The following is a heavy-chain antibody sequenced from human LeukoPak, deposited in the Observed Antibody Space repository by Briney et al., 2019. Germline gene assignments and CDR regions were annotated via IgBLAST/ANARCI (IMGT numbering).Heavy chain of an antibody. CDR3: AKGQTWIQLWSPFDY. CDR1: GFTFDDYA. CDR2: ISWNSGSI. Sequence: HPGRSLRLSCAASGFTFDDYAMHWVRQAPGKGLEWVSGISWNSGSIGYADSVKGRFTISRDNAKNSLYLQMNSLRAEDTALYYCAKGQTWIQLWSPFDYWGQGTLVTVSS. V-gene: IGHV3-9*01. J-gene: IGHJ4*02. D-gene: IGHD5-18*01.